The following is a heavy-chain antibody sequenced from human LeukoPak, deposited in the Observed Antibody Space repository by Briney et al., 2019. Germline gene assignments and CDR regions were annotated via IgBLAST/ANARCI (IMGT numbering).Heavy chain of an antibody. V-gene: IGHV4-39*01. J-gene: IGHJ4*02. CDR1: GGSISSSSYY. CDR3: ARRVAVAGYY. CDR2: IYYSGST. D-gene: IGHD6-19*01. Sequence: SETLSLTCTVSGGSISSSSYYWGWIRQPPGKGLEWIVSIYYSGSTYYNPSLKSRVTISVDTSKNQFSLKLSSVTAADTAVYYCARRVAVAGYYWGQGTLVTVSS.